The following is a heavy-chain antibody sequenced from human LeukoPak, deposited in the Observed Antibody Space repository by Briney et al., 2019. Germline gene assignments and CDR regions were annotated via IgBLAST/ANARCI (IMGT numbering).Heavy chain of an antibody. J-gene: IGHJ4*02. Sequence: SETLSLTCAVYGGSFSGYYWSWIRQPPGKGLEWIGEINHSGSTNYNPSLKSRVTISVDTSNNQFSLKLSSLPAAASAVYYCARRMRGSHRSFDYWGKGTMVTVSS. CDR3: ARRMRGSHRSFDY. D-gene: IGHD2-15*01. CDR2: INHSGST. CDR1: GGSFSGYY. V-gene: IGHV4-34*01.